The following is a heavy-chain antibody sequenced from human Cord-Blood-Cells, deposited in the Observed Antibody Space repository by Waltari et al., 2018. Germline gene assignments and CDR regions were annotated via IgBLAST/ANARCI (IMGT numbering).Heavy chain of an antibody. CDR3: AREGSSYYFDY. Sequence: EVLLVESVGVLKQPVSSLRLSGAAHGFNVFRHEMRGVRQAPGKGLEWVSVIYSGGSTYYADSVKGRFTISRDNSKNTLYLQMNSLRAEDTAVYYCAREGSSYYFDYWGQGTLVTVSS. V-gene: IGHV3-53*01. D-gene: IGHD6-6*01. CDR1: GFNVFRHE. J-gene: IGHJ4*02. CDR2: IYSGGST.